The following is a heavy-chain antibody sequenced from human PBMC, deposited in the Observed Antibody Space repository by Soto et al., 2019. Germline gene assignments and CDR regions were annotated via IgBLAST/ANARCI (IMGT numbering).Heavy chain of an antibody. D-gene: IGHD6-19*01. CDR2: VYYSGTT. Sequence: PSETLSLTCSVSGGSISSSSYYWGWIRQPPGKGLEWIGSVYYSGTTYCNPSLKSRVTISVDTSKNQFSLKLSSVTAADTAVYYCARDSGSGGDFDYWGQGTLVTVSS. CDR3: ARDSGSGGDFDY. V-gene: IGHV4-39*02. J-gene: IGHJ4*02. CDR1: GGSISSSSYY.